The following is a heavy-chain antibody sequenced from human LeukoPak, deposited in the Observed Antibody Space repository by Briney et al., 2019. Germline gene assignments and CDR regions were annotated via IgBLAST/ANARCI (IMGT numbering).Heavy chain of an antibody. CDR1: GFSFSSYS. Sequence: GGSLRLSCAASGFSFSSYSMNWVRQAPGKGMEWVAYIAYTGTIHYADSVRGRFAISRDNAKNSLYLELNSLRVEDTAVYYCARDPHALDYWGQGTRVTVSS. CDR3: ARDPHALDY. J-gene: IGHJ4*02. CDR2: IAYTGTI. V-gene: IGHV3-48*01.